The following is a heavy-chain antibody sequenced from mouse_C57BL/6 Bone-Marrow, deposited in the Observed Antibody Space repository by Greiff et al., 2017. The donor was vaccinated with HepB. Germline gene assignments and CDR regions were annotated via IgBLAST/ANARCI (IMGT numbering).Heavy chain of an antibody. CDR1: GYAFSSYW. CDR2: IYPGDGDT. J-gene: IGHJ2*01. Sequence: VQLQQSGAELVKPGASVKISCKASGYAFSSYWMNWVKQRPGKGLELIGQIYPGDGDTNYNGKFKGKATLTADKSSSTAYMQLSSLTSDDSAVYFCARYGNYVFYFDYWGQGTTLTVSS. CDR3: ARYGNYVFYFDY. D-gene: IGHD2-1*01. V-gene: IGHV1-80*01.